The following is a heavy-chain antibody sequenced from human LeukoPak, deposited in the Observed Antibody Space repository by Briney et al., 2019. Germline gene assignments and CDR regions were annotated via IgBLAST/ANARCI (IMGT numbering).Heavy chain of an antibody. CDR3: ARRCDFWSGYYPTNWFDP. J-gene: IGHJ5*02. CDR2: ISGSGGST. V-gene: IGHV3-23*01. Sequence: GGSLRLSRAASGFTFSSYAMGWVRQAPGKGLEWVSAISGSGGSTYYADSVKGRFTISRDNSKNTLYLQMNSLRAEDTAVYYCARRCDFWSGYYPTNWFDPWGQGTLVTVSS. CDR1: GFTFSSYA. D-gene: IGHD3-3*01.